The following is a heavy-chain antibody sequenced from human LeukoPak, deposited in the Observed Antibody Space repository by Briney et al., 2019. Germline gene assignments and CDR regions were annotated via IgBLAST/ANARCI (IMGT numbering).Heavy chain of an antibody. D-gene: IGHD3-3*01. Sequence: PSETLSLTCSISGSSISSYYWNWILQPPGKGLEWIGYIHYTGITNYNPSLGSRVTISLDTSKNQFSLKLSSVTAADTAVYYCARVPTYYDFWSGSSGMDTFDIWGQGTMVTVSS. J-gene: IGHJ3*02. CDR1: GSSISSYY. V-gene: IGHV4-59*01. CDR3: ARVPTYYDFWSGSSGMDTFDI. CDR2: IHYTGIT.